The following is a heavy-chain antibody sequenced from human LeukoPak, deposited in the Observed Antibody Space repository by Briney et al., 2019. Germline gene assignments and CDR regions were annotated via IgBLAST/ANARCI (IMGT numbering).Heavy chain of an antibody. J-gene: IGHJ4*02. D-gene: IGHD3-22*01. Sequence: SETLSLTCAVYGGSFSGYYWSWIRQPPGKGLEWIGEINHSGSTNYNPSLKSRVTISVDTSKNQFSLKLNSVTAADTAVYYCASRTYDSSGYNDYWGQGTLVTVSS. CDR2: INHSGST. CDR1: GGSFSGYY. CDR3: ASRTYDSSGYNDY. V-gene: IGHV4-34*01.